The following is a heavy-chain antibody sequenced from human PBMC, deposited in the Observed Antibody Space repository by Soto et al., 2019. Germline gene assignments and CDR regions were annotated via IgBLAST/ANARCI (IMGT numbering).Heavy chain of an antibody. CDR2: ISTYNGNT. CDR1: CYPFSVYI. CDR3: ARVDRRSWWAFDY. V-gene: IGHV1-18*04. D-gene: IGHD2-15*01. J-gene: IGHJ4*02. Sequence: ASLKVSFKASCYPFSVYIIIGSLHSPLQGRELMGWISTYNGNTNTAQKLQGRVTMNTHTSTKTAYMELSSLGFDDTAVYFCARVDRRSWWAFDYWGQGTLVTVSS.